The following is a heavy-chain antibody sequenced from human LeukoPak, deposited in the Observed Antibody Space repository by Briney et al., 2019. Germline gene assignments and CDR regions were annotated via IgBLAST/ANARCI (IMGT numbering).Heavy chain of an antibody. Sequence: SETLSLTCIVSGGSISSYYWGWIRQPPGKGPEWIGSIYYSGSTYYNPSLKSRVTISVDTSKNQFSLKLSSVTPADTAVYYCARLGGYSYVFYYFDYWGQGTLVTVSS. CDR1: GGSISSYY. V-gene: IGHV4-39*01. D-gene: IGHD5-18*01. J-gene: IGHJ4*02. CDR2: IYYSGST. CDR3: ARLGGYSYVFYYFDY.